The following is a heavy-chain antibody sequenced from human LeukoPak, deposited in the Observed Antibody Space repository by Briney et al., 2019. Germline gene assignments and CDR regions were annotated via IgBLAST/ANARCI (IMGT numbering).Heavy chain of an antibody. Sequence: PGGSLRLSCVASGFTFSNYALNWVRQAPGKGLEWVSVVSGSDGRTYYADSVKGRFTISRDNSKNTLYLQMNSLRTEDTAVYYCAKDRTPLHTTAQLIDYWGQGTLVTVSS. CDR2: VSGSDGRT. CDR1: GFTFSNYA. CDR3: AKDRTPLHTTAQLIDY. J-gene: IGHJ4*01. V-gene: IGHV3-23*01. D-gene: IGHD1-1*01.